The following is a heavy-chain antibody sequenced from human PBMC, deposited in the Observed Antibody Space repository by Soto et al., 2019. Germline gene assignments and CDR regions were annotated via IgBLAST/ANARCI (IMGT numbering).Heavy chain of an antibody. V-gene: IGHV3-23*01. J-gene: IGHJ5*02. CDR3: AKQSGSCAGGNWFDP. Sequence: GGSLRLSCAASGFTFSSYAMSWVRQAPGKGLEWVSAISGSGGSTYYGDSVKGRFTISRDNSKNTLYLQMNSLRAEDTAVYYCAKQSGSCAGGNWFDPWGQGTLVTVSS. CDR1: GFTFSSYA. CDR2: ISGSGGST. D-gene: IGHD2-15*01.